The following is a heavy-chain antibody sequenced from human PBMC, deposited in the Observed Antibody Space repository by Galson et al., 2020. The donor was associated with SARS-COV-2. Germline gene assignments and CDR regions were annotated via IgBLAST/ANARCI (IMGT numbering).Heavy chain of an antibody. Sequence: GESLKISCKGFGYSFTNYWIAWVRQLPGKGLEWMGIIFPSESDTRYSPSFRGQVTISADKSVSTAYLQWSTLEASDSAIYYCARGAPRPRYHFVDTWGQGTLVTVSS. CDR2: IFPSESDT. CDR1: GYSFTNYW. V-gene: IGHV5-51*01. D-gene: IGHD1-1*01. J-gene: IGHJ5*02. CDR3: ARGAPRPRYHFVDT.